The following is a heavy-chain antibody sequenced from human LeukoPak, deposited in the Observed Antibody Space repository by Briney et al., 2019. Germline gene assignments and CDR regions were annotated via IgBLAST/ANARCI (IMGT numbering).Heavy chain of an antibody. J-gene: IGHJ5*02. D-gene: IGHD6-19*01. Sequence: ETLSLTCTVSGASISTIISYWGWIRQTPGKGLEWIGSIYYSGTTYYNPSLESRVTISIDTSKNQFSVKLTSVTAADTAVYYCAGDQGAVAGIDPWGQGTLVTVSS. CDR2: IYYSGTT. V-gene: IGHV4-39*07. CDR3: AGDQGAVAGIDP. CDR1: GASISTIISY.